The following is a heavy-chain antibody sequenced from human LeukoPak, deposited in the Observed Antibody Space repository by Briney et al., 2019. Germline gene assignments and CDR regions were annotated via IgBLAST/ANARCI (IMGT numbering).Heavy chain of an antibody. D-gene: IGHD1-26*01. V-gene: IGHV4-59*08. CDR3: ARQLTVGASDAFDF. Sequence: SETLSLTCTVSAGSIRSYYWSWIGQPPAKGREWIGYIYYSGTTNYNPSLKSRVTISVDTSKNQFSLKLSSVTAADTAVYYCARQLTVGASDAFDFWGQGTMVTVSS. CDR1: AGSIRSYY. CDR2: IYYSGTT. J-gene: IGHJ3*01.